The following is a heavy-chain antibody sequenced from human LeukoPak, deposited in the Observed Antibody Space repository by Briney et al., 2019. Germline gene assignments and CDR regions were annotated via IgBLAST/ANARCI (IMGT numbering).Heavy chain of an antibody. J-gene: IGHJ5*02. D-gene: IGHD6-13*01. CDR2: INAGNGNT. V-gene: IGHV1-3*01. CDR1: GYTFTSYA. CDR3: ARGARIAAADSNWFDP. Sequence: ASVKVSCKASGYTFTSYAMRWVRQAPGQRLEWMGWINAGNGNTKYSQKFQGRVTITRDTSASTAYMELSSLRSEDTAVYYCARGARIAAADSNWFDPWGQGTLVTVSS.